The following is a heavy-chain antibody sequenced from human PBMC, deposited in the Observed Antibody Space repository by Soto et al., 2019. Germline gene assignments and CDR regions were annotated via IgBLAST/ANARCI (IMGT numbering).Heavy chain of an antibody. Sequence: EVQLVESGGGLVQPGGSLILSCAASGFTFNTYHMNWVRQAPGKGLEWVSYIHSVGSRIYYADSVKGRFTISRDNAKNSLFLQMNSMRAEDTAVYYCARDGTTETTNYHYAMDVWGQGTTVTVSS. CDR2: IHSVGSRI. J-gene: IGHJ6*02. V-gene: IGHV3-48*03. CDR1: GFTFNTYH. D-gene: IGHD4-17*01. CDR3: ARDGTTETTNYHYAMDV.